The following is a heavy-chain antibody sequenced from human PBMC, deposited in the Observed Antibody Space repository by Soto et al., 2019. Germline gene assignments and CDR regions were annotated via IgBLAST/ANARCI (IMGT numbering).Heavy chain of an antibody. J-gene: IGHJ4*02. CDR1: GFTLSNIW. D-gene: IGHD2-2*01. CDR2: LKSKTDGGTT. CDR3: TTAPPAAFNF. V-gene: IGHV3-15*01. Sequence: PGGSLRLSCAASGFTLSNIWMSWVRQAPGRGLEWVGRLKSKTDGGTTDYAARVSGRFTISRDDSKNTLFLQGNSLETEDTAVYYCTTAPPAAFNFRGQGTRVTVYS.